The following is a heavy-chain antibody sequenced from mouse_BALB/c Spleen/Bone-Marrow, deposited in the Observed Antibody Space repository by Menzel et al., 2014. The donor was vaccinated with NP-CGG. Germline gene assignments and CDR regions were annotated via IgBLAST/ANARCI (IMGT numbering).Heavy chain of an antibody. CDR1: GFTFSSYG. CDR2: INNNGGST. CDR3: ARVYGWNFDV. V-gene: IGHV5-6-3*01. Sequence: EVKLVESGRGLVQPGGSLKLSCVASGFTFSSYGMSWVRQTPDKRLELVATINNNGGSTYYPDSVKGQFTISRDNAKNTLYLQMSSLKSEDTAMYYCARVYGWNFDVCAEGTTGGVS. J-gene: IGHJ1*01. D-gene: IGHD1-1*01.